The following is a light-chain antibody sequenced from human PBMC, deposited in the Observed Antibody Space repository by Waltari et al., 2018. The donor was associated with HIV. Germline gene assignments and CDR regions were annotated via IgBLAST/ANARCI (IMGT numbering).Light chain of an antibody. CDR1: SSNIAAGYD. Sequence: QSVLTQPPSVSGAPRQRVTISCTGSSSNIAAGYDVHWYQHLPGTAPKLLIYGNSNRPSGVPDRFSGSKSGTSASLAITGLQAEDEADYYCQSYDSSLSGSVFGGGTKLTVL. CDR3: QSYDSSLSGSV. CDR2: GNS. V-gene: IGLV1-40*01. J-gene: IGLJ3*02.